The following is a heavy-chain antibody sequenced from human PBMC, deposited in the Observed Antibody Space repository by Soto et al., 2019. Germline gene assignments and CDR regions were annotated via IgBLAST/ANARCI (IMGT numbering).Heavy chain of an antibody. V-gene: IGHV1-69*08. CDR3: ARDRPPLLRRQLGRDY. D-gene: IGHD6-13*01. CDR1: GGTFSSYT. J-gene: IGHJ4*02. Sequence: QVQLVQSGAEVKKPGSSVKVSCKASGGTFSSYTISWVRQAPGQGLEWMGRIIPILGIANYAQKFQGRVTITADKTTSTAYMELSSLRSEDTAVYYCARDRPPLLRRQLGRDYWGQGTLVTVSS. CDR2: IIPILGIA.